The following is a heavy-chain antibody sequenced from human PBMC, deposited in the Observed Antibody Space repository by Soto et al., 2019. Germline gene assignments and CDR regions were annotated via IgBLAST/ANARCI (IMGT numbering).Heavy chain of an antibody. CDR1: GGTFSSYT. CDR3: ATSVDNGLLPGVQNYFHMGG. CDR2: IIPILNIS. J-gene: IGHJ6*03. D-gene: IGHD3-22*01. V-gene: IGHV1-69*02. Sequence: QVQLVQSGAEVKKPGSSVKVSCKASGGTFSSYTINWVRQAPGQGLEWMGRIIPILNISNFAQRFQGRVTITAEKFMTAGYMEASSPRSEGQAVYYLATSVDNGLLPGVQNYFHMGGWGKGTTVTVSS.